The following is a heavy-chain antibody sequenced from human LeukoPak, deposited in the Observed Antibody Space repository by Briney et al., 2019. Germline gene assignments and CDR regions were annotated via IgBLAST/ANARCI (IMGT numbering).Heavy chain of an antibody. Sequence: ASVKVSCKGSGYTFTDYYMHWVRQAPGQRLEWMGWIYPNRGGTNYAQKFQGRVTMTRDTSINTAYMELSRLRSDDTAVYYCARAYDGSGNLDYWGQGTLVTVSS. V-gene: IGHV1-2*02. CDR1: GYTFTDYY. CDR2: IYPNRGGT. CDR3: ARAYDGSGNLDY. J-gene: IGHJ4*02. D-gene: IGHD3-22*01.